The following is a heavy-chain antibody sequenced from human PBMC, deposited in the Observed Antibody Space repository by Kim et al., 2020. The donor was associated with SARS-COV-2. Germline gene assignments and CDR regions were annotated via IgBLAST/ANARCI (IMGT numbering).Heavy chain of an antibody. CDR1: GYTFTSYG. D-gene: IGHD6-13*01. CDR3: ARDQRAAGPYYGMDV. CDR2: ISAYNGNK. Sequence: ASVKVSCKASGYTFTSYGISWVRQAPGQGLEWMGWISAYNGNKNYAQKLQGRVTMTTDTSTSTAYMELRSLRSDDTAVYYCARDQRAAGPYYGMDVWGQGTTVTVSS. V-gene: IGHV1-18*01. J-gene: IGHJ6*02.